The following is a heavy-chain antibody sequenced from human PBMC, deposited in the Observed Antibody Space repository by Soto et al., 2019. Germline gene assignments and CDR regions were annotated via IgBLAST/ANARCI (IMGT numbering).Heavy chain of an antibody. D-gene: IGHD4-17*01. CDR1: GGTFSTFG. J-gene: IGHJ4*02. CDR3: AKSAPMDAGDKYYYDF. CDR2: ITPFFGTA. V-gene: IGHV1-69*13. Sequence: SVKVSCKASGGTFSTFGISWVRQAPGQGLEWMGGITPFFGTARYSQKFEDRITITADESTNTVYMDLRSLTSEDTAIYYCAKSAPMDAGDKYYYDFWGQGALVTVSS.